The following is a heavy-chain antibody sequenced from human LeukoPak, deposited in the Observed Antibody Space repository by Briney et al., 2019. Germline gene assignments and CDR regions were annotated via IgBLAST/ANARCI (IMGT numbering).Heavy chain of an antibody. J-gene: IGHJ6*02. CDR3: ARSLSSSWFSTLYSGYYGMDV. V-gene: IGHV3-11*01. CDR2: ISSSGSTI. D-gene: IGHD6-13*01. Sequence: GGSLRLSCAASGFTFSDYYMSWIRQAPGKGLEWVSYISSSGSTIYYADSEKGRFTISRNNAKNSLYLQMNSLRAEDTAVYYCARSLSSSWFSTLYSGYYGMDVWGQGTTVTVSS. CDR1: GFTFSDYY.